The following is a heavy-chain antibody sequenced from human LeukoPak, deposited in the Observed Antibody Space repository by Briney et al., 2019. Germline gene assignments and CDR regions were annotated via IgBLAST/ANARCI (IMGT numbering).Heavy chain of an antibody. J-gene: IGHJ4*02. CDR1: GYTFTSYG. Sequence: ASVKVSCMASGYTFTSYGISWVRQAPAQGLEWMGWICAYNGNTNYAQTLQGSVTMPTDTSTTTAYMELRRLRSDDTAVYYCARGSYGDYTDLDYGAQETRVTVSS. V-gene: IGHV1-18*01. D-gene: IGHD4-17*01. CDR2: ICAYNGNT. CDR3: ARGSYGDYTDLDY.